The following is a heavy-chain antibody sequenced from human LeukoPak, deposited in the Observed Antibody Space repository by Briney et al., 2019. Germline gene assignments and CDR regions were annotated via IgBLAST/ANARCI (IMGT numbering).Heavy chain of an antibody. CDR1: GITFRSSS. V-gene: IGHV3-30*02. J-gene: IGHJ4*02. CDR2: IRFDGSTK. Sequence: GGSLRLSCVASGITFRSSSVHWVRQAPGKGLEWLAFIRFDGSTKYYADSVKGRFTVSRDNSKSTLYLQMNSLRAEDTAVYYCAQPDFWGQGTLVTVSS. CDR3: AQPDF.